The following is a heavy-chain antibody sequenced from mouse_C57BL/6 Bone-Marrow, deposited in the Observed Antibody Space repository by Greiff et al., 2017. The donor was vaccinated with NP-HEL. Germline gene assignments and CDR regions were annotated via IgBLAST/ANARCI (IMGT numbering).Heavy chain of an antibody. Sequence: QVQLQQSGAELLKPGASVKLSCKATGYTFTGYWIEWVKQRPGHGLEWIGEILPGSGSTNYKEKFKGKATFTADTSSNTAYRQLISLTTEDSAIDYCARVNYYGSSWDYWGQGTTLTVSS. D-gene: IGHD1-1*01. J-gene: IGHJ2*01. CDR3: ARVNYYGSSWDY. V-gene: IGHV1-9*01. CDR1: GYTFTGYW. CDR2: ILPGSGST.